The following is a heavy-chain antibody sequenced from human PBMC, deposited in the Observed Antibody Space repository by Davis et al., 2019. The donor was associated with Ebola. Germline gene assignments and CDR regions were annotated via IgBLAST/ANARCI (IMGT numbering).Heavy chain of an antibody. D-gene: IGHD1-26*01. Sequence: HTGGSLRLSCAASGFTFSDYSMSWVRQAPGKGLVWVSRINSDGSSTSYADSVKGRFTISRDNAKNTLYLQMNNLRVEDTAVYYCATLPGYYWGQGTLVTVSS. CDR1: GFTFSDYS. J-gene: IGHJ4*02. V-gene: IGHV3-74*01. CDR2: INSDGSST. CDR3: ATLPGYY.